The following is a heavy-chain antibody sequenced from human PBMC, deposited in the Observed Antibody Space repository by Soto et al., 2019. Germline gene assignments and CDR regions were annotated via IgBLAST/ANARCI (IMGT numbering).Heavy chain of an antibody. Sequence: QITLKESGPTLVKPTQTLTLTCTFSGFSLSTSGVGVGWLRQPPGKALEWLALIYWDDDRRYSPSLNSRLTITKDTSRNQVVLTMNNMVPVYTATDYFAHELSNYSGGMDVWGQGTTVTVSS. J-gene: IGHJ6*02. CDR3: AHELSNYSGGMDV. CDR1: GFSLSTSGVG. V-gene: IGHV2-5*02. CDR2: IYWDDDR. D-gene: IGHD2-15*01.